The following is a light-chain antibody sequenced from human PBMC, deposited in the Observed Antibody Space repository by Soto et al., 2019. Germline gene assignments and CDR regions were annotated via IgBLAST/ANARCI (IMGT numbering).Light chain of an antibody. J-gene: IGKJ3*01. Sequence: EIVLTQSPATLSLSPGARATLSCRASESVSSYLAWYQQKRGQAPRLLNYDASNRATGIPARFSGNGYGTDLPLPGTSLAPPGSHLPPPNPQITPPPTF. CDR1: ESVSSY. V-gene: IGKV3-11*01. CDR2: DAS. CDR3: NPQITPPPT.